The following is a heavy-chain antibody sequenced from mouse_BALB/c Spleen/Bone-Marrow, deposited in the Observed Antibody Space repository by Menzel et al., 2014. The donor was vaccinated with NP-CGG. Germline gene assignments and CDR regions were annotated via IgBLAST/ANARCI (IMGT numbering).Heavy chain of an antibody. CDR2: VDPSDGYT. CDR1: GYTFTTYW. Sequence: QVQLQQSGAELVTPGASVKLSCKASGYTFTTYWMHWVKQRPGHGLEWIGQVDPSDGYTNYSQMFKGKATLTVDESSSTAYMQLSSLSSEDSAVYYCARGGDNFAWFAYWGQGTLVTVSA. D-gene: IGHD1-3*01. V-gene: IGHV1-69*02. J-gene: IGHJ3*01. CDR3: ARGGDNFAWFAY.